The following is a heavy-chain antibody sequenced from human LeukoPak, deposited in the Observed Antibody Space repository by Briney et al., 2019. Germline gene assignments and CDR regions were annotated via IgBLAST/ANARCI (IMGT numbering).Heavy chain of an antibody. D-gene: IGHD1-26*01. Sequence: ASVKVSCKASGYTFTLYGTSWVRQAPGQGLEWMGWISAYNGNTNYAQMLQGRVSMTTDTSTSTAYMELRSLRSDDTAVYYCARGVGATNAFDIWGQGTLVTVSS. V-gene: IGHV1-18*01. J-gene: IGHJ3*02. CDR1: GYTFTLYG. CDR3: ARGVGATNAFDI. CDR2: ISAYNGNT.